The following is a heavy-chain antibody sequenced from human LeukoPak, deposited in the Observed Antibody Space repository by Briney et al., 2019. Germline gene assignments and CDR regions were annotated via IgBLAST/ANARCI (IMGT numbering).Heavy chain of an antibody. J-gene: IGHJ4*01. V-gene: IGHV4-59*12. D-gene: IGHD6-13*01. CDR3: ATYDQQLAFDN. Sequence: PSETLSLTCTVSGGSISSYYWTWIRQPPGKGLGLEWIGYIYYSGGTNYNPSLKSRVTMSTDTSKKQFSLRLHSVTAADTAVYYCATYDQQLAFDNWGHGTPVTVSS. CDR2: IYYSGGT. CDR1: GGSISSYY.